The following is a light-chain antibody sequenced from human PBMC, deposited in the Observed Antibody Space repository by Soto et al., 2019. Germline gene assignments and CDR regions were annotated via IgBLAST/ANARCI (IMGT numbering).Light chain of an antibody. V-gene: IGKV1-6*01. CDR3: LQTSNYPLT. CDR2: AAS. Sequence: AIKMTQSPSSLSASVGDGVTITCRASQDITNDLDWYQKRPGKAPKLLIYAASSLQTGVPSRFSGSGSGTDFTLTISSLQPEDFATYFCLQTSNYPLTFGGGTRVEIK. J-gene: IGKJ4*01. CDR1: QDITND.